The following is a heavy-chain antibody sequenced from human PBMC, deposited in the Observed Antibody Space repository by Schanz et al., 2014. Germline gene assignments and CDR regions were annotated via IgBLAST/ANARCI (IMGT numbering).Heavy chain of an antibody. V-gene: IGHV3-30*02. J-gene: IGHJ4*02. CDR1: GFRLSTYG. CDR2: IGHDGSDK. D-gene: IGHD1-1*01. CDR3: ARDGVAATTDFEY. Sequence: QVQLVESGGGVVQPGGSLRLSCAASGFRLSTYGMHWVRQAPGKGLEWVAFIGHDGSDKFYADSVKGRFTISRDNAKGSLHLQRNSLRADDTAVYYCARDGVAATTDFEYWGQGALVTVSS.